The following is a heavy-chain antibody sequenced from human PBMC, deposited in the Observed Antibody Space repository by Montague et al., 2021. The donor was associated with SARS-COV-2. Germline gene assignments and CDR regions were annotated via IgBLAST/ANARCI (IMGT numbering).Heavy chain of an antibody. J-gene: IGHJ4*02. CDR3: AKDREVATGGTYYFDY. Sequence: SLRLSFAASGFTFSNYAMIWVRQAPGKGLEWVSGISGSADITYYADSVKGRFTISRDNSKNTLYLQMSSLRAGDTAVYYCAKDREVATGGTYYFDYWGQGTLVTVSS. D-gene: IGHD5-24*01. CDR2: ISGSADIT. V-gene: IGHV3-23*01. CDR1: GFTFSNYA.